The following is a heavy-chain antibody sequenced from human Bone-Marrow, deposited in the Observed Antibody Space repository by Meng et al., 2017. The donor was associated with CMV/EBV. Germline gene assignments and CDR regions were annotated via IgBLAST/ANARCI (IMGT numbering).Heavy chain of an antibody. D-gene: IGHD1-26*01. CDR1: GFTFSSYG. Sequence: GESLKISCAASGFTFSSYGMHWVRQAPGKGLEWVAVISYDGSNKYYADSVKGRFTISRDNSKNTLYLQMNSLRAEDTAVYYCARDLLIVGAAGLGYWGQGTLVTVSS. J-gene: IGHJ4*02. V-gene: IGHV3-30*19. CDR3: ARDLLIVGAAGLGY. CDR2: ISYDGSNK.